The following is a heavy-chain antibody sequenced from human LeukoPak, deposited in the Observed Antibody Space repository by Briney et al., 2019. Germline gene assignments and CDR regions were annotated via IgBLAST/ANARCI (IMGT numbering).Heavy chain of an antibody. J-gene: IGHJ4*02. CDR1: GYTFTSNY. CDR3: ARDQEGFDY. V-gene: IGHV1-46*01. Sequence: GASVKVSCEASGYTFTSNYIHWVRQAPGQGLEWMGMIYPRDGSTSYAQKFQGRVTVTRDTSTSTVHMELSGLGSEDTAVYYCARDQEGFDYWGQGTLVTVSS. CDR2: IYPRDGST.